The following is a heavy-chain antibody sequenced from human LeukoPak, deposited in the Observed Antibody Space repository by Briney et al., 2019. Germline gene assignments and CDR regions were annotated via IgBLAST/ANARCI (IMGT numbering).Heavy chain of an antibody. V-gene: IGHV3-11*01. Sequence: PGGSLRLSCAASGFTFSDYYMSWIRQAPGKGLEWVSYISSSGSTIYYADSVKGRFTISRDNAKNSLYLQMNSLRAEDTAVYYYASPVLYSSSPDDDFDYWGQGTLVTVSS. D-gene: IGHD6-13*01. CDR1: GFTFSDYY. CDR2: ISSSGSTI. J-gene: IGHJ4*02. CDR3: ASPVLYSSSPDDDFDY.